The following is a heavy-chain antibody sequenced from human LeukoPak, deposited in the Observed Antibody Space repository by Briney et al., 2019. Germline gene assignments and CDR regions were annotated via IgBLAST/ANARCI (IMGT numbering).Heavy chain of an antibody. D-gene: IGHD4-17*01. J-gene: IGHJ4*02. CDR3: AKLLNDYGDYYFDY. Sequence: GGSLRLSCAASGFTFSSYGMSWVRQAPGKGLEWVSAISSSGGSTYYADSVKGRFTISRDNSKNTLYLQMNSLRADDTAVYYCAKLLNDYGDYYFDYWGQGTLVTVS. V-gene: IGHV3-23*01. CDR2: ISSSGGST. CDR1: GFTFSSYG.